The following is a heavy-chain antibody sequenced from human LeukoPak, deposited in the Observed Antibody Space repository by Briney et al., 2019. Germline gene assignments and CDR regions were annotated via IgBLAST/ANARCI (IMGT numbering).Heavy chain of an antibody. J-gene: IGHJ4*02. D-gene: IGHD3/OR15-3a*01. CDR3: AKDGFWTTKTSYHGAHFFDH. CDR1: GFTFNNIW. Sequence: GGSLRLSCVDSGFTFNNIWMNWVRQAPGKGLEWVAAISYDGSNEYYLDSVKGRFTVSRDNSKNTLNLQMNTLTPEDTAVYYCAKDGFWTTKTSYHGAHFFDHWGQGTLVAVSS. V-gene: IGHV3-30*18. CDR2: ISYDGSNE.